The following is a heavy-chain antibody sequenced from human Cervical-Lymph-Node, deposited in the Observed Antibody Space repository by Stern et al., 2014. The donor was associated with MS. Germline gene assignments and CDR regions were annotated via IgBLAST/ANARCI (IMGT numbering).Heavy chain of an antibody. J-gene: IGHJ4*02. Sequence: MQLVESGAEVKKPGSSVEVSCKASGGTFSTLAISWVRKAPGQGLEWMGGIIPLLGPANYAQNFQGRVTFTADESTSTAYMELRGLRSDDTAVYYCTRHQEGIAADWGQGTLVTVSS. D-gene: IGHD6-13*01. CDR3: TRHQEGIAAD. CDR2: IIPLLGPA. CDR1: GGTFSTLA. V-gene: IGHV1-69*01.